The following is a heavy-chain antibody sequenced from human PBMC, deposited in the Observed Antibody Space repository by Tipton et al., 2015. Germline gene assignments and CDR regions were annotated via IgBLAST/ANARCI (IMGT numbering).Heavy chain of an antibody. V-gene: IGHV4-61*01. CDR1: GGSVSTSNYY. Sequence: TLSLTCTVSGGSVSTSNYYWGWIRQSPGKGLECIGYISYSGSTHYNPSLKRRVTISLDTSKNQFSLTLNSVTAADTAVYYCARDLEHGMDVWDQGTTVTVSS. CDR2: ISYSGST. J-gene: IGHJ6*02. CDR3: ARDLEHGMDV. D-gene: IGHD5-24*01.